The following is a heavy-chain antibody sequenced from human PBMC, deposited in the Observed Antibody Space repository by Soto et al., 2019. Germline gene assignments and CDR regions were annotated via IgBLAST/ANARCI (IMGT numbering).Heavy chain of an antibody. CDR1: GYTLTELS. D-gene: IGHD4-17*01. CDR2: FDPEDGET. V-gene: IGHV1-24*01. Sequence: ASVKVSCKVSGYTLTELSMHWVRQAPGKGLEWMGGFDPEDGETIYAQKFQGRVTMTEDTSTDTAYMELSSLRSEDTAVYYCATDGGTVTTPPYSVRRRYNWFDPWGQGTLVTVSS. J-gene: IGHJ5*02. CDR3: ATDGGTVTTPPYSVRRRYNWFDP.